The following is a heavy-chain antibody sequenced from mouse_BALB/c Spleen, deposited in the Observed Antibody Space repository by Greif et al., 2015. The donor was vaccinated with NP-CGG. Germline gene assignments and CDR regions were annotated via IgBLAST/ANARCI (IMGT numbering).Heavy chain of an antibody. CDR2: IRSKSNNYAT. J-gene: IGHJ4*01. CDR3: VWEGVAMDY. V-gene: IGHV10-1*02. CDR1: GFTFNTYA. Sequence: EVKLVESGGGLVQPKGSLKLSCAASGFTFNTYAMNWVRQAPGKGLEWVARIRSKSNNYATYYADSVKDRFTIPRDDSQSMLYLQMNNLKTEDTAMYYCVWEGVAMDYWGQGTSVTVSS.